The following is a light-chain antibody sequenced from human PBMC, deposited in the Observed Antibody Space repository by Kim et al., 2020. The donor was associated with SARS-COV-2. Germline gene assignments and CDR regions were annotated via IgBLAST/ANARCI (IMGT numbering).Light chain of an antibody. CDR1: RLGDKY. CDR2: QDT. J-gene: IGLJ2*01. CDR3: QVCDSTTTV. Sequence: VSPGQTASTTCSGHRLGDKYVCWYQQKPGQSPVVVIYQDTRRPSGIPGRFSGSNSGNTATLTISETQAMDEADYYCQVCDSTTTVFGGGTQLTVL. V-gene: IGLV3-1*01.